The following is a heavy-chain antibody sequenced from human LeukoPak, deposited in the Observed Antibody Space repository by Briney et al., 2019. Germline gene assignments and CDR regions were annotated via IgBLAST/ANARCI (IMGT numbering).Heavy chain of an antibody. J-gene: IGHJ4*02. V-gene: IGHV3-48*01. CDR3: ARDRNGGSFDY. Sequence: GGSLRLSCAASEFTFSSYSMNWVRQAPGKGLEWVSYITNSGNSKSYADSVKGRFTISRDNTKNSLYLQMNSLRAEDTAVYYCARDRNGGSFDYWGQGTLVTVSS. D-gene: IGHD4-23*01. CDR1: EFTFSSYS. CDR2: ITNSGNSK.